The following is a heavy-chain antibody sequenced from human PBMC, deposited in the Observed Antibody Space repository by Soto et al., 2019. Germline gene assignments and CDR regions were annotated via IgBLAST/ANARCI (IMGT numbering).Heavy chain of an antibody. CDR3: ASLGPTYYYDSSGYLDY. D-gene: IGHD3-22*01. Sequence: GGSLRLSCAASGFTFSIYGMHWVRHAPGKGLEWVAVIWYDGSNKYYADSVKGRFTISRDNSKNTLYLQMNSLRAEDTAVYYCASLGPTYYYDSSGYLDYWGQGTLVTVSS. J-gene: IGHJ4*02. CDR1: GFTFSIYG. V-gene: IGHV3-33*01. CDR2: IWYDGSNK.